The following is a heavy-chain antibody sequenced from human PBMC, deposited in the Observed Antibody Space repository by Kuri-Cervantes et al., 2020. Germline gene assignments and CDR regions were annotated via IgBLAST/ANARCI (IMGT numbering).Heavy chain of an antibody. D-gene: IGHD3-10*01. CDR3: ATGSGRWLD. J-gene: IGHJ4*02. Sequence: GESLKISCAASGFTFSSYAMSWVRQAPGKGLEWVSVIYSGGSTYYADSVKGRFTISRDNSKNTLYLQMNSLRAEDTAVYYCATGSGRWLDWGQGTLVTVSS. V-gene: IGHV3-53*01. CDR2: IYSGGST. CDR1: GFTFSSYA.